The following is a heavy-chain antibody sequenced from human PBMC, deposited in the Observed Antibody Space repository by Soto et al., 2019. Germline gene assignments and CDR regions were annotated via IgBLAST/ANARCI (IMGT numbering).Heavy chain of an antibody. J-gene: IGHJ4*02. V-gene: IGHV1-8*01. Sequence: ASVKVSCKASGYTFTSYDFNWVRQAPGQGLEWMGWMNPNSGNTAYAQKFQGRVTMTRDTSIGTAYMELSSLRSEDTAVYYCARVPTGDGSDYWGQGTLVTVSS. CDR3: ARVPTGDGSDY. CDR1: GYTFTSYD. D-gene: IGHD7-27*01. CDR2: MNPNSGNT.